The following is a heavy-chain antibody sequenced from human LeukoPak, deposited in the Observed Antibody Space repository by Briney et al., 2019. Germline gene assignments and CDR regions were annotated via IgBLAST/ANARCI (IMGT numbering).Heavy chain of an antibody. Sequence: PGGSLRLSCAASGFTFSGSAMHWVRQASGKGLEWAGRIRSKANSYATAYAASVKGRFTISRDDSRNTAYLQMNSLKTEDTAVYYCTTTMIVGGFDYWGQGTLVTVSS. CDR3: TTTMIVGGFDY. D-gene: IGHD3-22*01. CDR2: IRSKANSYAT. CDR1: GFTFSGSA. J-gene: IGHJ4*02. V-gene: IGHV3-73*01.